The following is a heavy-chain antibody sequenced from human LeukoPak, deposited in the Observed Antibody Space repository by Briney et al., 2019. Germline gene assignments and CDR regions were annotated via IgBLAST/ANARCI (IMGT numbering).Heavy chain of an antibody. CDR2: IYYSGST. CDR3: ARDSGYSSSWYFDY. D-gene: IGHD6-13*01. CDR1: GGSISSGGYY. V-gene: IGHV4-31*03. J-gene: IGHJ4*02. Sequence: SQTLSLTCTVSGGSISSGGYYRSWIRQHPGKGLEWIGYIYYSGSTYYNPSLKSRVTISVDTSKNQFSLKLSSVTAADTAVYYCARDSGYSSSWYFDYWGQGTLVTVSS.